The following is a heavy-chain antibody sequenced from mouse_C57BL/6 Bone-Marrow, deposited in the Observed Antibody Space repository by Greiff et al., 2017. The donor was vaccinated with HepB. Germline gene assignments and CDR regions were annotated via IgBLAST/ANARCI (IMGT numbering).Heavy chain of an antibody. CDR1: GYTFTSYG. V-gene: IGHV1-81*01. Sequence: SGAELARPGASVKLSCKASGYTFTSYGISWVKQRTGQGLEWIGEIYPRSGNTYYNEKFKGKATLTADKSSSTAYMELRSLTSADSAVYFCARSPLPPFDYWGQGTTLTVSS. CDR2: IYPRSGNT. CDR3: ARSPLPPFDY. J-gene: IGHJ2*01. D-gene: IGHD2-10*01.